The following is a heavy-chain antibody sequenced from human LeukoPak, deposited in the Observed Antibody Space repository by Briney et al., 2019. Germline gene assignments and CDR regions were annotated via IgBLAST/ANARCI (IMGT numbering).Heavy chain of an antibody. V-gene: IGHV1-8*03. CDR1: GYTFTSYD. CDR3: ARGVVVVPAAPDAFDI. CDR2: INPNSGNT. D-gene: IGHD2-2*01. J-gene: IGHJ3*02. Sequence: ASVKVSCKASGYTFTSYDINWVRQATGQGLEWMGWINPNSGNTGYAQKFQGRVTITRNTSISTAYMELSSLRSEDTAVYYCARGVVVVPAAPDAFDIWGQGTMVTVSS.